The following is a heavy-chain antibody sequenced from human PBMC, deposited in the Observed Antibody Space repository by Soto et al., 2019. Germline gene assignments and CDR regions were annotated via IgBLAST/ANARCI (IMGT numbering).Heavy chain of an antibody. Sequence: QITLKESGPTLVKPTQTLTLTCTFSGFSLSTSGVGVGWIRQPPGKALEWLALIYWDDDKRYSPALKSRLTITKNPSKNQVVLTMTSMNPVDTATYYCAQRLVDGDYDYWGKGTLVTVSS. D-gene: IGHD4-17*01. CDR3: AQRLVDGDYDY. CDR1: GFSLSTSGVG. CDR2: IYWDDDK. J-gene: IGHJ4*02. V-gene: IGHV2-5*02.